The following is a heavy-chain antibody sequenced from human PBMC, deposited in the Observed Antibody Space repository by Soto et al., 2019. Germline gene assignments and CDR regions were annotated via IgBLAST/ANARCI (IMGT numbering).Heavy chain of an antibody. Sequence: QLQLVESGGGVVQPGRSLRLSCAASGFSFSSYGIHWVRQAPGKGLEWVAVISYDGSNKYYADSVKGRFTISRDNSKNTLYLQMNSLRAEDTAVYYCAKKNRGYYYDSSSIDYWGQGTLVTVSS. CDR2: ISYDGSNK. CDR1: GFSFSSYG. D-gene: IGHD3-22*01. CDR3: AKKNRGYYYDSSSIDY. V-gene: IGHV3-30*18. J-gene: IGHJ4*02.